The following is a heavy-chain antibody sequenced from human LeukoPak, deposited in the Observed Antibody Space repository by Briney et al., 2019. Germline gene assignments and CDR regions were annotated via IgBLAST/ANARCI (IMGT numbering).Heavy chain of an antibody. V-gene: IGHV3-30-3*01. CDR1: GFTFSSYA. D-gene: IGHD3-10*01. J-gene: IGHJ4*02. CDR3: ARDLTMVRGVIPHY. CDR2: ISYDGSNK. Sequence: GGSLRLSCAASGFTFSSYAMHWVRQAPGKGLEWVAVISYDGSNKYYADSVKGRFTISRDNSKNTLYLQMNSLRAEDTAVYYCARDLTMVRGVIPHYWGQGTLVTVSS.